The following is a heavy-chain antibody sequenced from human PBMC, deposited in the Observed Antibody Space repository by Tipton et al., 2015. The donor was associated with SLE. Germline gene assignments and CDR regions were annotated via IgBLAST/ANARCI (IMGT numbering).Heavy chain of an antibody. CDR2: VYPSGTT. D-gene: IGHD6-13*01. CDR1: GGSISSYY. V-gene: IGHV4-4*07. CDR3: ARVREGGSSWYFDY. Sequence: TLSLTCTVSGGSISSYYWSWIRQPPGKGLEWIGRVYPSGTTNYNPSLKSRVTMSVDTSKNQFSLKLSSVNAADTAVYYCARVREGGSSWYFDYWGQGTLVTVSS. J-gene: IGHJ4*02.